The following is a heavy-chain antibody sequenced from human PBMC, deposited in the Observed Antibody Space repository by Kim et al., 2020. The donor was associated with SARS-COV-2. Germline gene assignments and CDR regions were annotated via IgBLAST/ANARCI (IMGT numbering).Heavy chain of an antibody. J-gene: IGHJ6*02. CDR2: TYYSGST. Sequence: SETLSLTCTVSGGSISSGGYYWSWIRQHPGKGPEWIGYTYYSGSTYYNPSLKSRVTIAVDTSKNQFSLKLSSVTAADTAVYYCATRQGVVAGTRDYYYGMDVWGQGTTVTVSS. CDR3: ATRQGVVAGTRDYYYGMDV. CDR1: GGSISSGGYY. V-gene: IGHV4-31*03. D-gene: IGHD2-15*01.